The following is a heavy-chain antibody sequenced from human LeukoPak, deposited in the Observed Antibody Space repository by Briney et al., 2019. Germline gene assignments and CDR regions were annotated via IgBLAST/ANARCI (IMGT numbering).Heavy chain of an antibody. CDR3: AKEWSRGFSAEYFQH. Sequence: GGSLRLSCAASGFTFSSYAMSWVRQAPGKGLEWDSAISGSGGSTYYADSVKGRFTISRDNSKNTLYLQMNSLRAEDTAVYYCAKEWSRGFSAEYFQHWGQGTLVTVSS. D-gene: IGHD2-15*01. J-gene: IGHJ1*01. V-gene: IGHV3-23*01. CDR2: ISGSGGST. CDR1: GFTFSSYA.